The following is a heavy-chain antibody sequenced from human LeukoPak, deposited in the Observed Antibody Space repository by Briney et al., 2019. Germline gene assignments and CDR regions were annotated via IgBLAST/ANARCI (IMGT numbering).Heavy chain of an antibody. CDR1: GFTFSKNG. CDR3: ARADKDRVAAAGSDYFDS. Sequence: GGSLRLSCAASGFTFSKNGMHWVRQAPGKGLEWVAVIWNDGTKKYYADSVKGRFTISRDNPKNTMYLEMYSLRAEDTAVYYCARADKDRVAAAGSDYFDSWGQGTLVTVSS. V-gene: IGHV3-33*01. D-gene: IGHD6-13*01. CDR2: IWNDGTKK. J-gene: IGHJ4*02.